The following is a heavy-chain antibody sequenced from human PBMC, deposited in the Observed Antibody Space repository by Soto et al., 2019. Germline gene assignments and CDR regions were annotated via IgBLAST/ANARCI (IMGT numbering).Heavy chain of an antibody. CDR1: GFTFSSYW. V-gene: IGHV3-7*01. Sequence: GGSLRLSCAASGFTFSSYWMSWVRQAPGKGLEWVANIKQDGSEKYYVDSVKGRFTISRDNAKNSLYLQMNNLRAEDTAVYYCARLGAVAGYYYYYYMDVWGKGTTVTVSS. CDR3: ARLGAVAGYYYYYYMDV. D-gene: IGHD6-19*01. CDR2: IKQDGSEK. J-gene: IGHJ6*03.